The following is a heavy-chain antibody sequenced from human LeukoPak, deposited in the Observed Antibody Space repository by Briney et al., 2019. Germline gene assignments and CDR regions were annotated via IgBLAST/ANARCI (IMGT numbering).Heavy chain of an antibody. V-gene: IGHV3-9*01. CDR2: ISWNSGSI. J-gene: IGHJ4*02. Sequence: GGSLRLSCAASGFTFDDYAMHWVRQALGKGLEWVSGISWNSGSIGYADSVKGRFTISRDNAKNSLYLQMNSLRAEDTALYYCAKDRGSSGWWYFDYWGQGTLVTVSS. CDR3: AKDRGSSGWWYFDY. CDR1: GFTFDDYA. D-gene: IGHD6-19*01.